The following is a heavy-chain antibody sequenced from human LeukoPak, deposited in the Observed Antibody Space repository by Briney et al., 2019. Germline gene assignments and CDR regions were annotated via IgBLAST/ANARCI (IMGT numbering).Heavy chain of an antibody. V-gene: IGHV3-21*04. CDR1: GFTFSSYS. Sequence: GGSLRLSCAASGFTFSSYSMNWVRQAPGKGLEWVSSISSSSSYIYYADSVKGRFTISRDNAKNSLYLQMNSLRSEYTAVYYCARDEIPDIVVVRAAPGDYWGQGTLVTVSS. J-gene: IGHJ4*02. D-gene: IGHD2-2*01. CDR2: ISSSSSYI. CDR3: ARDEIPDIVVVRAAPGDY.